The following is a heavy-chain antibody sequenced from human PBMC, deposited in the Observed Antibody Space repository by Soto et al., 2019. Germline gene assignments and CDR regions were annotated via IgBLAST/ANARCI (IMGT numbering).Heavy chain of an antibody. CDR1: GFTFNRYY. J-gene: IGHJ4*02. CDR3: VREWRDGYGHSVPH. V-gene: IGHV3-7*01. Sequence: EVQLVESGGGLVQPGGSLRLSCAASGFTFNRYYMSWVRQSPGEGLEWVANIKPDGSEKYYVDSVEGRFTISRDNARNSPYLQLNSRRSDDTAVYDCVREWRDGYGHSVPHWGQGTPVTAS. D-gene: IGHD4-17*01. CDR2: IKPDGSEK.